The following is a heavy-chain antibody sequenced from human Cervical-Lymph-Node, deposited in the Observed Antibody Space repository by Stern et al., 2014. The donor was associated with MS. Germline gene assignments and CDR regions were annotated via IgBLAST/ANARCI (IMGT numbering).Heavy chain of an antibody. J-gene: IGHJ4*02. CDR2: ITGSGVTA. Sequence: EVQLVESGGGLVQPGGSLRLSCAASGITFSSYAMSWVRQAPGKGLEWVSTITGSGVTAYYADSVKGRFTISRDNPKNPLYLQMNSLRAEDTAVYYCAKDPGMYGDYYFDYWGQGTLVTVSS. V-gene: IGHV3-23*04. CDR3: AKDPGMYGDYYFDY. CDR1: GITFSSYA. D-gene: IGHD4-17*01.